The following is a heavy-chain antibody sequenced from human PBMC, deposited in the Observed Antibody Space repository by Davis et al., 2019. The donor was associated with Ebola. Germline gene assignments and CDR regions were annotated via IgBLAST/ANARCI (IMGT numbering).Heavy chain of an antibody. CDR3: ARGGITGQPLDY. CDR2: IIPILGIA. Sequence: SVKVSCKASGGTISRYGISWVRQAPGQGLEWMGGIIPILGIANYAQKFQGRVTITADKSTSTAYMELSSLRSEDTAVYYCARGGITGQPLDYWGQGTLVIVSS. J-gene: IGHJ4*02. D-gene: IGHD1-20*01. CDR1: GGTISRYG. V-gene: IGHV1-69*10.